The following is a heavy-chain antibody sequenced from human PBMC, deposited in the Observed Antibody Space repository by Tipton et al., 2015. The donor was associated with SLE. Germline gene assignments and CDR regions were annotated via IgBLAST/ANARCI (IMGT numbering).Heavy chain of an antibody. CDR1: SGSFSGHV. Sequence: GLVKPSETLSLTCGVYSGSFSGHVWSWIRQSPGKGLEWIGYIYHSGTTYYNPSLQSRATISVDTSENQFSLKLSSVTAADTAVYYCARVVADYYDISGYPYYYYMDVWGKGTTVTVSS. V-gene: IGHV4-30-2*05. CDR3: ARVVADYYDISGYPYYYYMDV. D-gene: IGHD3-22*01. J-gene: IGHJ6*03. CDR2: IYHSGTT.